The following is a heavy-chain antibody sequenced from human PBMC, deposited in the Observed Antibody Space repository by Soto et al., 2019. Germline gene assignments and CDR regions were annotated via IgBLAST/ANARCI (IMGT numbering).Heavy chain of an antibody. CDR1: GFSFRSYG. CDR3: VAGQHFFDY. J-gene: IGHJ4*02. D-gene: IGHD6-19*01. Sequence: SLRLSCAASGFSFRSYGMQWVRQAPGKGLEWVAVISYDGSNKYYADSVKDRFTISRDNSKKTLYLQMNSLRADDTAVYYCVAGQHFFDYCGQGTLVTVSS. CDR2: ISYDGSNK. V-gene: IGHV3-30*03.